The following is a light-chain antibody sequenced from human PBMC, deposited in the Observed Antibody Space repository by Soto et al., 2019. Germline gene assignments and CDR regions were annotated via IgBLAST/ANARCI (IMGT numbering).Light chain of an antibody. CDR3: QQLNSYPRT. Sequence: DIQLTQSPSFLSASVGDRVTITCRASQGISSNLAWYQKKPGKAPMLLIYAASTLQSGVPSRSSGSGSGTEFTLTISSLQPEDFATYYCQQLNSYPRTFGQGTKVEIK. CDR2: AAS. J-gene: IGKJ1*01. V-gene: IGKV1-9*01. CDR1: QGISSN.